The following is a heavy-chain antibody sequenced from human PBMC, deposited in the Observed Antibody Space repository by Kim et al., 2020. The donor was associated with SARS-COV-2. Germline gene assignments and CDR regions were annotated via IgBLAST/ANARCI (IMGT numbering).Heavy chain of an antibody. V-gene: IGHV4-59*01. CDR1: GGSISSYY. CDR3: ARDSGYCSSTSCLRMHAFDI. Sequence: SETLSLTCTVSGGSISSYYWSWIRQPPGKGLEWIGYIYYSGSTNYNPSLKSRVTISVDTSKNQFSLKLSSVTAADTAVYYCARDSGYCSSTSCLRMHAFDIWGQGTMVTVSS. CDR2: IYYSGST. J-gene: IGHJ3*02. D-gene: IGHD2-2*01.